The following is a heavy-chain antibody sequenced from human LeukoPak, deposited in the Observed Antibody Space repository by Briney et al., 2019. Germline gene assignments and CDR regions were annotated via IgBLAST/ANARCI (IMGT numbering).Heavy chain of an antibody. D-gene: IGHD3-10*01. CDR1: GFTFSSYW. CDR3: ARAGTLWFGESRIDC. J-gene: IGHJ4*02. Sequence: GGSLRLSCAASGFTFSSYWMTWVRQAPGKGLEWVANINQDGSEKYYVDSVKGRFTISRDNAKNSLYLQMNSLRAEDTAVYYCARAGTLWFGESRIDCWGQGTLVTVSS. CDR2: INQDGSEK. V-gene: IGHV3-7*03.